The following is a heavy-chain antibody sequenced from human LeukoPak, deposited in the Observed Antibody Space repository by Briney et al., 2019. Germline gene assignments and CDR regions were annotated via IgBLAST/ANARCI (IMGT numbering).Heavy chain of an antibody. CDR3: ARGPIFRQVPAAYDYYYYYMDV. J-gene: IGHJ6*03. D-gene: IGHD2-2*01. Sequence: ASVKVSCKASGGTFISYAINWVRQATGQGLEWMGWMNPNSGNTGYAQKFQGRVTITRNTSISTAYMELSSLRSEDTAVYYCARGPIFRQVPAAYDYYYYYMDVWGKGTTVTVSS. V-gene: IGHV1-8*03. CDR2: MNPNSGNT. CDR1: GGTFISYA.